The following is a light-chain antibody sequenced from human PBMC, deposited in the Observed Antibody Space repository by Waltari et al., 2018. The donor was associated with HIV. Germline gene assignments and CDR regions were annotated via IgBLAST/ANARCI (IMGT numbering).Light chain of an antibody. CDR3: ATWDDSLSGVV. CDR1: SSNIGNYY. Sequence: QSVLTQPPSASATPGQRVTISCSGSSSNIGNYYVYWYQQLPGATPTVLIFRNNRRPSGFPDRFSGSKSGTSAALAISGLRSEDEADYYCATWDDSLSGVVFGGGTKLTVL. CDR2: RNN. J-gene: IGLJ2*01. V-gene: IGLV1-47*01.